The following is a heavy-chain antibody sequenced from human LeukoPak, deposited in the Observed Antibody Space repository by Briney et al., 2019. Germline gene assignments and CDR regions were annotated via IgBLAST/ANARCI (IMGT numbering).Heavy chain of an antibody. CDR2: IYYSGST. Sequence: PSETLSLTCTVSGGSISSYYWSWIRQPPGKGLEWIGYIYYSGSTNYNPSLKSRVTISVDTSKNQFSLKLSSVTAADTAVYYCARAVDSTLGGVYYYMDVWGKGSTVTVS. D-gene: IGHD2-2*01. V-gene: IGHV4-59*01. CDR3: ARAVDSTLGGVYYYMDV. J-gene: IGHJ6*03. CDR1: GGSISSYY.